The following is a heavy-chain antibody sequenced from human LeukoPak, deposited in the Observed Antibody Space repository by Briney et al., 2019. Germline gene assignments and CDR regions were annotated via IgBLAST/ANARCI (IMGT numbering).Heavy chain of an antibody. Sequence: SETLSLTYTVSGVSVNSGGSYWSWIRQHPGKGLEWIGYISYSGSTYYSPSLKSRITISVDTSKNQFSLKLSSVTAADTAVYYCARIDTGGADCWGQGTLVTVSS. V-gene: IGHV4-31*03. CDR3: ARIDTGGADC. D-gene: IGHD2-8*02. J-gene: IGHJ4*02. CDR1: GVSVNSGGSY. CDR2: ISYSGST.